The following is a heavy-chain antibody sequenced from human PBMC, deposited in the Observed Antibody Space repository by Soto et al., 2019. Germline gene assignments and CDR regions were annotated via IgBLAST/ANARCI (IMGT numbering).Heavy chain of an antibody. CDR3: ARYITIFGVVPGY. J-gene: IGHJ4*02. Sequence: PGGSLRLSCAASGFTFSSYSMNWVRQAPEKGLKWVSYISSSSSTIYYADSVKGRFTISRDNAKNSLYLQMNNLRDEDTAVYYCARYITIFGVVPGYWGQGTLVTVSS. CDR1: GFTFSSYS. CDR2: ISSSSSTI. V-gene: IGHV3-48*02. D-gene: IGHD3-3*01.